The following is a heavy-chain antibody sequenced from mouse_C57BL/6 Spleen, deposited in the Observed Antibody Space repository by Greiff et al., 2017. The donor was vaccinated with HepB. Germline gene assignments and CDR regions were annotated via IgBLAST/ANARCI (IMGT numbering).Heavy chain of an antibody. Sequence: EVQLQESGAELVKPGASVKLSCTASGFNIKDYYMHWVKQRTEQGLEWIGRIDPEDGETKYAPKFQGNATITADTSSNTASLQLSSLTSEDTAVYYCARGALYGSPYWGQGTTLTVSS. J-gene: IGHJ2*01. D-gene: IGHD1-1*01. CDR2: IDPEDGET. V-gene: IGHV14-2*01. CDR3: ARGALYGSPY. CDR1: GFNIKDYY.